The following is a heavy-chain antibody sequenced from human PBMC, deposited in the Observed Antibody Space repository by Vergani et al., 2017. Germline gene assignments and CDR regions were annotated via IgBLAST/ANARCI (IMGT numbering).Heavy chain of an antibody. D-gene: IGHD3-9*01. CDR1: GFTFSSAW. CDR2: IRPKTDGETT. Sequence: EVQLLQSGGGVIQPGGSVRLSCTTSGFTFSSAWMSWVRQAPGKGLEWVARIRPKTDGETTDYAAPVKGRFTISRDDSKNTLYLQMNSLKTEDTAVYYCTTPTKWELRYYLDYWGQGTLVTVSS. V-gene: IGHV3-15*01. CDR3: TTPTKWELRYYLDY. J-gene: IGHJ4*02.